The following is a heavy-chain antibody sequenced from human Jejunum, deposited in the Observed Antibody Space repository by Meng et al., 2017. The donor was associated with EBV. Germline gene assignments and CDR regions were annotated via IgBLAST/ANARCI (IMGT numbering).Heavy chain of an antibody. Sequence: GRPLHSGAEVKRPGASVKVPCKVSGDTFTRYYMHWVRQAPGQGLEWMGIINPTGDSTTYAEKFQGRLTMTRDTSTTTAYMELSSLRSEDTAVYYCAGGMTIRQNWFDPWGQGTLVTVSS. V-gene: IGHV1-46*01. J-gene: IGHJ5*02. CDR2: INPTGDST. CDR3: AGGMTIRQNWFDP. D-gene: IGHD5-24*01. CDR1: GDTFTRYY.